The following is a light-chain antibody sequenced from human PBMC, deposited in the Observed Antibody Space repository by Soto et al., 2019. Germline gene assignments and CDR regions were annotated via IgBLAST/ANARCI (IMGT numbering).Light chain of an antibody. V-gene: IGKV1-39*01. CDR1: ETISPY. CDR3: QQSYSMPFT. CDR2: YVS. Sequence: DIPMTQSPSSLSVSVGDRVTISCRSSETISPYLSWYQQKFGEAPKRLIYYVSTLQGGVPSRFSGGGSGTEFNLTIDTLHPEDLATYFCQQSYSMPFTFGPGTKVEIK. J-gene: IGKJ3*01.